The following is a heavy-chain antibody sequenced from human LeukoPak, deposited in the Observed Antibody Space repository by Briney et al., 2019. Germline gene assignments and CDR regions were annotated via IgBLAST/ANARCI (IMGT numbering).Heavy chain of an antibody. CDR3: ARGRSSSSGFDY. CDR1: GYTFTSYD. J-gene: IGHJ4*02. CDR2: MNPNSGNT. V-gene: IGHV1-8*01. D-gene: IGHD6-13*01. Sequence: ASVTVSFKSTGYTFTSYDINWVRQPTGPGLEGVGLMNPNSGNTGYAQKIQGRVTMTRNTSTGTAYMELSSLRSEDTAVYYCARGRSSSSGFDYWGQGTLVTVSS.